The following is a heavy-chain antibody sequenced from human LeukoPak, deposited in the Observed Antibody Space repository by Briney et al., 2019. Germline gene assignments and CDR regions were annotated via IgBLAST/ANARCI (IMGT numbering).Heavy chain of an antibody. CDR1: GGSFSDYY. CDR2: INHSGST. CDR3: ARCGGYNYLDDY. D-gene: IGHD5-24*01. J-gene: IGHJ4*02. V-gene: IGHV4-34*01. Sequence: SETLSLTCAVYGGSFSDYYWTWIRQPPGKGLEGIGEINHSGSTKDNPSLRSRVPISVDTSKNQFSLRLSSVTAADTAVYYCARCGGYNYLDDYWGQGTLVTVSS.